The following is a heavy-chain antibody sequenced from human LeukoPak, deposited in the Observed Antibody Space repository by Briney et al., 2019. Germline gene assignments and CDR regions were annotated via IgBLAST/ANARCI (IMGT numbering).Heavy chain of an antibody. CDR2: ISNSGDNT. CDR1: GFTFNYYA. J-gene: IGHJ4*02. D-gene: IGHD2/OR15-2a*01. Sequence: QPGGSLRLSCAASGFTFNYYAMTWVRQGPGKGLEWVSAISNSGDNTWYADSVKGRFTISRDNSKNTLYLQMNSLRAEDTAVYYCARDEYKADAYWGQGTLVTVSS. V-gene: IGHV3-23*01. CDR3: ARDEYKADAY.